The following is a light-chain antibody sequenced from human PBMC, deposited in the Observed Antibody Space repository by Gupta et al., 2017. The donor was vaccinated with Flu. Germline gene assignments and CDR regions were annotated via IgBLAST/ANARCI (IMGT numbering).Light chain of an antibody. CDR1: SSDVGAYDY. Sequence: MTISCTGTSSDVGAYDYVSWYQQHPGKAPKLMIYEVTNRPSGVSNRFSGSKSRNTASLTITGLQTEDEADYYCSSYTSTSSDVVFGGGTTLTVL. V-gene: IGLV2-14*01. CDR3: SSYTSTSSDVV. CDR2: EVT. J-gene: IGLJ2*01.